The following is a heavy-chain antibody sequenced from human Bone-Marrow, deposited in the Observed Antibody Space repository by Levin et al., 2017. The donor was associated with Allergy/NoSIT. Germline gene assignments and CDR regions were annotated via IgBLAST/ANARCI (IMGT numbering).Heavy chain of an antibody. CDR2: INHRGST. CDR3: SCVLVTSWYIDY. J-gene: IGHJ4*02. CDR1: GGSFTDYY. Sequence: SQTLSLTCAVNGGSFTDYYWTWIRQPPGKGLEWIGEINHRGSTNYNPSLKSRVTISVDTSRNHFSLRLTSLNAADAAVYYCSCVLVTSWYIDYWGQGSLVTVSS. D-gene: IGHD2-2*02. V-gene: IGHV4-34*01.